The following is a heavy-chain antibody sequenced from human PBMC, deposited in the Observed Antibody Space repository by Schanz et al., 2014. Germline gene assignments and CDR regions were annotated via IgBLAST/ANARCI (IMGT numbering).Heavy chain of an antibody. D-gene: IGHD6-13*01. CDR2: ISAYNGNT. Sequence: QVQLVQSGAEVKKPGASVKVSCKASGYTFTAYYFHWVRQAPGQGLEWMGWISAYNGNTNYAQKLQGRVTMTTDTSTSTAYMELRSLRSDDTAVYYCARDNLVSSSWYNYYGMDVWGQGTTVTVSS. CDR3: ARDNLVSSSWYNYYGMDV. V-gene: IGHV1-18*04. J-gene: IGHJ6*02. CDR1: GYTFTAYY.